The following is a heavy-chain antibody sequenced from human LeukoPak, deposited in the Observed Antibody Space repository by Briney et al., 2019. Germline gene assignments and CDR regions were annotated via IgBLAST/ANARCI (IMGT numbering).Heavy chain of an antibody. CDR2: IYYSGST. J-gene: IGHJ5*02. V-gene: IGHV4-30-4*08. D-gene: IGHD4-17*01. Sequence: PSETLSLTCTVSGGSISSSSYYWSWIRQPPGKGLEWIGYIYYSGSTYYNPSLKSRVTISVDTSKNQFSLKLSSVTAADTAVYYCAREGTTVTTREWFDPWGQGTLVTVSS. CDR1: GGSISSSSYY. CDR3: AREGTTVTTREWFDP.